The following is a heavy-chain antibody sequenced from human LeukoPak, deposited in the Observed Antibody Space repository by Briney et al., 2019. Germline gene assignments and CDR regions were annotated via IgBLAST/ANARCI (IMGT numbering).Heavy chain of an antibody. CDR1: GYTFINYA. Sequence: ASVTVSCKASGYTFINYAIHWVRQAPGQRLEWMGWINAGNGNTKYSQKFQGRVTITRDTSASTAYMELSSRRSEDTAVYYCARMDGPSGYWGQGTLVTVSS. CDR3: ARMDGPSGY. V-gene: IGHV1-3*01. CDR2: INAGNGNT. J-gene: IGHJ4*02. D-gene: IGHD3-10*01.